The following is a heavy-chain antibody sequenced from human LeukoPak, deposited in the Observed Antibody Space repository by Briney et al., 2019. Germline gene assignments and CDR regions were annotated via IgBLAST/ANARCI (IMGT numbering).Heavy chain of an antibody. Sequence: ASVKVSCKASGYTFTGYYMHWVRQAPGQGLEWMGWINPNSGGTNYAQKFQGRVTMTTDTSTSTAYMELRSLRSDDTAVYYCARALGYYDILTGYSNFDYWGQGTLVTVSS. CDR2: INPNSGGT. CDR1: GYTFTGYY. CDR3: ARALGYYDILTGYSNFDY. V-gene: IGHV1-2*02. D-gene: IGHD3-9*01. J-gene: IGHJ4*02.